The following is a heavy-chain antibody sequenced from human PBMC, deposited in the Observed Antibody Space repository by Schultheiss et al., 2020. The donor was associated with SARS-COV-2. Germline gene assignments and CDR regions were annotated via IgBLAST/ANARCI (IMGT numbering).Heavy chain of an antibody. V-gene: IGHV4-61*02. CDR2: IYTSGST. Sequence: SETLSLTCTVSGGSISSGTYYLTWVRQPAGRGLEWIGRIYTSGSTNYNPSLKSRVTISVDTSKNQFSLKLSSVTAADTAVYYCARAPPTDIWGQGTMVTVSS. J-gene: IGHJ3*02. CDR1: GGSISSGTYY. CDR3: ARAPPTDI.